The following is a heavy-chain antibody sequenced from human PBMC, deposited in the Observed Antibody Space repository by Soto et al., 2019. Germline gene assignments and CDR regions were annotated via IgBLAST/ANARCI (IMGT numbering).Heavy chain of an antibody. V-gene: IGHV4-39*01. D-gene: IGHD3-22*01. CDR3: ARRYYYGSSGYYGY. CDR1: GGSISSSSYY. CDR2: IYYSGST. Sequence: PSETLSLTCTVSGGSISSSSYYWGWIRQPPGKGLEWIGSIYYSGSTYYNPSLKSRVTISVDTSKNQFSLKLSSVTAADTAVYYCARRYYYGSSGYYGYWGQGTLVTVSS. J-gene: IGHJ4*02.